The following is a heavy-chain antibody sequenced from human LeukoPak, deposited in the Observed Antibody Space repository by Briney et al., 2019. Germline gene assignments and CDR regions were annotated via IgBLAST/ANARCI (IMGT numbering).Heavy chain of an antibody. Sequence: GRSLRLSCAASGFTFGSYAMSWVRQAPGKGLEWVSAISGSGVTTHYAGSVKGRFSISRDNSKNTLYLQMNSLRAEDTALYYCAKKVVVGATSPYSDFQDWGQGTLVTVSS. CDR1: GFTFGSYA. D-gene: IGHD1-26*01. CDR2: ISGSGVTT. CDR3: AKKVVVGATSPYSDFQD. V-gene: IGHV3-23*01. J-gene: IGHJ1*01.